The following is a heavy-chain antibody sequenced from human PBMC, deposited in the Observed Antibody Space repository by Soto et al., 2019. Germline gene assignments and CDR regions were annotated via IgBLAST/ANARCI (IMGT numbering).Heavy chain of an antibody. CDR1: GFIFDDYA. V-gene: IGHV3-9*01. CDR2: ISWNSDNI. CDR3: AKDEMATLHDESHFDY. D-gene: IGHD5-12*01. Sequence: EVQLVESGGDLVQPGRSLRLSCATSGFIFDDYAMHWVRQVPGKGLEWVSGISWNSDNIAYADSVKGRFTISRDNRKSSLYLQMNSLRGDDTAFYYCAKDEMATLHDESHFDYWGHETLVTVSS. J-gene: IGHJ4*01.